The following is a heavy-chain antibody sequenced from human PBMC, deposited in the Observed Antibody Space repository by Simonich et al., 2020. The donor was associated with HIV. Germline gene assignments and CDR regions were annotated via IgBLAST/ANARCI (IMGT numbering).Heavy chain of an antibody. CDR3: ARGIPRNYYYFYYMDV. J-gene: IGHJ6*03. CDR1: GGSFSGNY. V-gene: IGHV4-34*01. D-gene: IGHD1-1*01. Sequence: QVQLQQWDAGLLKPSETLSLTCAIYGGSFSGNYWSWVRQPPGKGLAWFGEINHSGNTNYNPALKRRVTISGDTSKNQFSLKLSSVTAADTAVYSCARGIPRNYYYFYYMDVWGKGTTVIVSS. CDR2: INHSGNT.